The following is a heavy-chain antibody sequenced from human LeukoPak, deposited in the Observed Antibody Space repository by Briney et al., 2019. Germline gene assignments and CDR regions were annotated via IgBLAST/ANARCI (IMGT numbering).Heavy chain of an antibody. CDR2: INSDGSST. J-gene: IGHJ4*02. Sequence: GGSLRLSCAASGFTFSSYWMHWVRQAPGKGLVWVSRINSDGSSTSYADSVKGRFTISRDNAKNTLSLQMNSLRADDTAVYYCARAHGSESYYATFDYWGQGTLVTVSS. D-gene: IGHD3-10*01. CDR3: ARAHGSESYYATFDY. CDR1: GFTFSSYW. V-gene: IGHV3-74*01.